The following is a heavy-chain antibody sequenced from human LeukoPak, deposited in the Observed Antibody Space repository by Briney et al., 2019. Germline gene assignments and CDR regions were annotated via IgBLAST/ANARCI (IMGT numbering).Heavy chain of an antibody. CDR1: GGTFSNYA. CDR2: IIPIFATA. Sequence: ASVKVSCKASGGTFSNYAVNWVRQSPAHGLEWMGGIIPIFATANYAQKFQDRVTITADKSTGTAYVELSSLRSEDSAVYYCGRGNCSTSSCYTLDYYYGMDVWGQGTTVTVSS. V-gene: IGHV1-69*06. J-gene: IGHJ6*02. D-gene: IGHD2-2*02. CDR3: GRGNCSTSSCYTLDYYYGMDV.